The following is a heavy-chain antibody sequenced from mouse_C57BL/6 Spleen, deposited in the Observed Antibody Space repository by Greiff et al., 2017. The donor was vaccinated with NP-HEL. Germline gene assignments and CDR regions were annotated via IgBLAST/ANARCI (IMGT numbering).Heavy chain of an antibody. CDR3: ARHAAIYDGYYPTPWYFDV. CDR2: FYPGSGSI. Sequence: QVQLQQSGAELVKPGASVKLSCKASGYTFTEYTIHWVKQRSGQGLEWIGWFYPGSGSIKYNEKFKDKATLTADKSSSTVYMELSRLTSEDSAVYFCARHAAIYDGYYPTPWYFDVWGTGTTVTVSS. J-gene: IGHJ1*03. CDR1: GYTFTEYT. V-gene: IGHV1-62-2*01. D-gene: IGHD2-3*01.